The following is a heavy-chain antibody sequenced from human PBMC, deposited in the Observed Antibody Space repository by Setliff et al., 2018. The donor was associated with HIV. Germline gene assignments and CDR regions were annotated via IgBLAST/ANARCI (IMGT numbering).Heavy chain of an antibody. CDR1: GGSVSSTTYF. D-gene: IGHD3-10*01. J-gene: IGHJ4*02. V-gene: IGHV4-39*02. CDR2: LYYSRST. CDR3: ARPALGIGGGSRFDN. Sequence: LSLTCTVSGGSVSSTTYFWGWIRQAPGKGLQWIGSLYYSRSTYYNPSLKSRVTISVDPSKNHFSLRLSSVTAADTAVYYCARPALGIGGGSRFDNWGQGTRVTVSS.